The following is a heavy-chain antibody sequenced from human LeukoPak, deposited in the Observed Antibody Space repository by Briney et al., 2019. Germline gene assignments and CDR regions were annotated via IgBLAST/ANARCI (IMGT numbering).Heavy chain of an antibody. CDR1: GGSISSSSYY. CDR3: ARQRGAGAWCFDY. V-gene: IGHV4-39*01. J-gene: IGHJ4*02. CDR2: IYYSGNT. Sequence: SETLSLTCTVSGGSISSSSYYWGWIRQPPGKGLEWIGSIYYSGNTYFNPSLKSRVTVSVDTSKNQFSLKVSSVTAADTAVYYSARQRGAGAWCFDYWGQGTLVTVSS. D-gene: IGHD1-26*01.